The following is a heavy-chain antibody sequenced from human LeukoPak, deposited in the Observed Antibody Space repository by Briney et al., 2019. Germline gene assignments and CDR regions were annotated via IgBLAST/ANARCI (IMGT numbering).Heavy chain of an antibody. CDR3: AKGSYYDSSGSFYFDY. J-gene: IGHJ4*02. CDR2: ISGSGDIT. Sequence: GGSLRLSCTASGFAMSWVRQAPGKGLEWVSGISGSGDITYYADSVKGRFTISRDNSKNTLYVQVNSLGTEDTAAYYCAKGSYYDSSGSFYFDYWGQGTLVTVSS. CDR1: GFA. V-gene: IGHV3-23*01. D-gene: IGHD3-22*01.